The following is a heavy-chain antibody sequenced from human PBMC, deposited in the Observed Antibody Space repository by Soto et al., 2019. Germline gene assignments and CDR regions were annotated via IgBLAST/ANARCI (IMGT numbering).Heavy chain of an antibody. CDR2: IFWNDDK. CDR3: AHVEGYCTSTTCYGSDYGMGD. J-gene: IGHJ6*02. CDR1: GFSLSTSGGG. V-gene: IGHV2-5*01. D-gene: IGHD2-2*01. Sequence: QITLKESGPTLVKPTQTLTLTCTFSGFSLSTSGGGVGWIRQPPGKALEWLALIFWNDDKRYSPSLKSRLTTTKDTCKKQVVLTMTKMDPVDTATYYGAHVEGYCTSTTCYGSDYGMGDWGQGTTVTVSS.